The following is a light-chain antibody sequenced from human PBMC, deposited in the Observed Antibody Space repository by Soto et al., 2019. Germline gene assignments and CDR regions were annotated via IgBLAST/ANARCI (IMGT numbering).Light chain of an antibody. CDR1: QGISSA. CDR2: DAS. Sequence: AIQLTQSPSSLSASVGDRVTIACRASQGISSALAWYQQKPGKAPKLLIYDASSLESGVPSRFSGSGSGTDFTLTISSLQPEDFATYYCQQFNSYSETFGQGTKVDIK. J-gene: IGKJ1*01. V-gene: IGKV1-13*02. CDR3: QQFNSYSET.